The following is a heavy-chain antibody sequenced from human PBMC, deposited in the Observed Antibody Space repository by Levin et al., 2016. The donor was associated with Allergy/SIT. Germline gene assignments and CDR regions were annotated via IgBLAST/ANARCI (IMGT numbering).Heavy chain of an antibody. V-gene: IGHV3-21*01. CDR3: ARASSRGLKGGDI. Sequence: WIRQPPGKGLEWVSSISSSSSYIYYADSVKGRFTISRDNAKNSLYLQMNSLRAEDTAVYYCARASSRGLKGGDIWGQGTMVTVSS. J-gene: IGHJ3*02. D-gene: IGHD3/OR15-3a*01. CDR2: ISSSSSYI.